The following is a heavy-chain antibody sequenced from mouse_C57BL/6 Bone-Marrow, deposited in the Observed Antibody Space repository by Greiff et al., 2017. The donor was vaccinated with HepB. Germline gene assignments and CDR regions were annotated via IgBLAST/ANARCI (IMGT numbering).Heavy chain of an antibody. V-gene: IGHV5-4*01. CDR3: AREGYYGSSFAMDY. D-gene: IGHD1-1*01. CDR1: GFTFSSYA. CDR2: ISAGGSYT. J-gene: IGHJ4*01. Sequence: EVQLVESGGGLVKPGASLKLSCAASGFTFSSYAMSWVRQTPGKRLEWVATISAGGSYTHYTDNVKGRFTISRDNAKNNLYLQMSHLKSEDTAMYYCAREGYYGSSFAMDYWGQGTSATVTS.